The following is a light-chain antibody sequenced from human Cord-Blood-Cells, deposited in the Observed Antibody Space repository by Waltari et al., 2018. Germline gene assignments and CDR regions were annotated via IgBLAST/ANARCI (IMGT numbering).Light chain of an antibody. CDR3: SSYAGSNNYVV. V-gene: IGLV2-8*01. Sequence: QSALTQPPSASASPGQSVTISCTGTSSDVGGYNYVSWYQQHPGKAPKSMIYEVSKRPSGVPDRFSGSKSGNTASLTVSGLQAEDEADYYCSSYAGSNNYVVFGGGTKLTVL. CDR1: SSDVGGYNY. J-gene: IGLJ2*01. CDR2: EVS.